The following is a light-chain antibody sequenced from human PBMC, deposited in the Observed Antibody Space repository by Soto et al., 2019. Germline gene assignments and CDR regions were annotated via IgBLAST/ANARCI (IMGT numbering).Light chain of an antibody. CDR3: SSCTSSTILDV. CDR1: SSDVGGYNF. CDR2: EVS. V-gene: IGLV2-14*01. Sequence: QSALTQPASVSASPGQSITISCTGTSSDVGGYNFVSWYQQRPGKAPKLIIYEVSNRPSGISNRFSGSKSGNTASLTISGLQAEDEADYYCSSCTSSTILDVFGGGTKLTVL. J-gene: IGLJ2*01.